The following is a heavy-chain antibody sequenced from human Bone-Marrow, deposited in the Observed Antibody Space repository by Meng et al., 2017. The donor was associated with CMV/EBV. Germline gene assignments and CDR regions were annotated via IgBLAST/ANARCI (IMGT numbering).Heavy chain of an antibody. CDR2: INPSGGST. CDR1: GYTFTSYY. CDR3: ARAAWVLWFGELFDY. J-gene: IGHJ4*02. V-gene: IGHV1-46*01. Sequence: SGYTFTSYYMNWVRQAPGQGLEWMGIINPSGGSTSYAQKFQGRVTMTRDTSTSTVYMELSSLRSEDTAVYYCARAAWVLWFGELFDYWGQGTLVTVSS. D-gene: IGHD3-10*01.